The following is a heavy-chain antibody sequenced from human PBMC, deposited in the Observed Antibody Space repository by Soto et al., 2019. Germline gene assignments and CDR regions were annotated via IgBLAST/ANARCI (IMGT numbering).Heavy chain of an antibody. CDR2: INHSGST. CDR1: GGSFSGYY. V-gene: IGHV4-34*02. J-gene: IGHJ4*02. D-gene: IGHD5-12*01. Sequence: QVQLEQWGAGLLKPSETLSLTCAVYGGSFSGYYWSWIRQPPGKGLEWIGEINHSGSTNYNPSLTSRATISVETTKNQFSLNLYSVTAADTAVYYCARGRWLRQSFDYWGQGTPVTVSS. CDR3: ARGRWLRQSFDY.